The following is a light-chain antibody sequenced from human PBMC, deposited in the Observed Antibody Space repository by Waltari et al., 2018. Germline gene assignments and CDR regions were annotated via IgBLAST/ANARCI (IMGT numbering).Light chain of an antibody. V-gene: IGKV3-11*01. Sequence: EIVLTQSPATLSLSPGERATLSCRASQSVSRYLAWYQQKPGQAPRPLIYDASNRATGIPARFSGSGSGTDFTLTISGLEPEDFAVYYCQQRRNWPPITFGQGTRLEIK. CDR3: QQRRNWPPIT. J-gene: IGKJ5*01. CDR2: DAS. CDR1: QSVSRY.